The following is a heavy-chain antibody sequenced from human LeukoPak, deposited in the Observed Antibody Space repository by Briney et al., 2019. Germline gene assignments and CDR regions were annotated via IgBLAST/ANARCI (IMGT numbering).Heavy chain of an antibody. CDR3: ARAVLLDY. CDR2: IYYSGST. J-gene: IGHJ4*02. CDR1: GGPISSYY. D-gene: IGHD3-10*01. V-gene: IGHV4-59*01. Sequence: SETLSLTCTVSGGPISSYYWSWIRQPPGKGLEWIGYIYYSGSTNYNPSLKSRVTISVDTSKNQFSLKLSSVTAADTAVYYCARAVLLDYWGQGTLVTVSS.